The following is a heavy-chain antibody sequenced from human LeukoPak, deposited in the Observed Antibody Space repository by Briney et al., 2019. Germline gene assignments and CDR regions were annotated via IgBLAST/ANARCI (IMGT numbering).Heavy chain of an antibody. D-gene: IGHD1-7*01. V-gene: IGHV3-11*01. CDR1: GFTFSDYY. CDR3: ASPLITATTFDY. CDR2: ISSSGSTI. Sequence: GGSLRLSCAASGFTFSDYYMSWIRQAPGKGMEWVSYISSSGSTIYYADSVKGRFTISRDNAKTSLYLQMNSLRAEDTAVYYCASPLITATTFDYWGQGTLVTVSS. J-gene: IGHJ4*02.